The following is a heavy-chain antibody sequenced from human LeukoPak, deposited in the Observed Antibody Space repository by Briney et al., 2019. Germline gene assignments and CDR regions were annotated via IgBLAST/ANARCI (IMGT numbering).Heavy chain of an antibody. CDR2: INHSGST. D-gene: IGHD3-10*01. J-gene: IGHJ5*02. CDR3: ARQKRKITMVRGVTSTRWFDP. CDR1: GGSFSGYY. Sequence: SETLSLTCAVYGGSFSGYYWSWIRQPPGKGLEWIGEINHSGSTNYNPSLKSRVTISVDTSKNQFSLKLSSVTAADTAVYYCARQKRKITMVRGVTSTRWFDPWGQGTLVTVSS. V-gene: IGHV4-34*01.